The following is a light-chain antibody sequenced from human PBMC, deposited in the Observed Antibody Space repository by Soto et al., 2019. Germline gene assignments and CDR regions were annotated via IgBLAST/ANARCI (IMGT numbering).Light chain of an antibody. V-gene: IGLV7-43*01. Sequence: QTVVTQEPSLTVSPGGTVTLTCASSTGAVTRGFYPNWFQQKPGQAPRALIYSPSDKYSGTPARYSGSLLGDKAALTLSGVQPEDEAEYYCLIYNAGTVVFGGGTKVTVL. CDR2: SPS. CDR1: TGAVTRGFY. J-gene: IGLJ2*01. CDR3: LIYNAGTVV.